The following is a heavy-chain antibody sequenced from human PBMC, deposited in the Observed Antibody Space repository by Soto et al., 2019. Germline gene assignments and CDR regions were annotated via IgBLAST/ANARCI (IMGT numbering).Heavy chain of an antibody. CDR2: IYYSGST. Sequence: SETLSLTCTVSGGSISSGGYYWSWIRQHPGKGLEWIGYIYYSGSTYYNPSLKSRVTISVDTSKNQFSLKLSSVTAADTAVYYCARVVRRPLGYGDYTYYFDYWGQGTLVTVSS. J-gene: IGHJ4*02. D-gene: IGHD4-17*01. CDR1: GGSISSGGYY. CDR3: ARVVRRPLGYGDYTYYFDY. V-gene: IGHV4-31*03.